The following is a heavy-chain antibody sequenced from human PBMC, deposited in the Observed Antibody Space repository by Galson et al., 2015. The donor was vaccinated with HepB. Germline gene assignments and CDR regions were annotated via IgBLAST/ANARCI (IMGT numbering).Heavy chain of an antibody. CDR1: GFIFRNYG. Sequence: SLRLSCATSGFIFRNYGMHWVRQAPGKGLEWVAVIWYDGRDQKYADSVRGRFTISRDNSRNTLYLQMSSLRVEDTALYYFAKLDSSGCSWGQGTLVTVSS. D-gene: IGHD3-22*01. V-gene: IGHV3-33*06. CDR3: AKLDSSGCS. CDR2: IWYDGRDQ. J-gene: IGHJ4*02.